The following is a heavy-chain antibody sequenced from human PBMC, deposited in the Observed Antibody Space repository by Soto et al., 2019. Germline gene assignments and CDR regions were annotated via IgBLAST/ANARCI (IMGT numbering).Heavy chain of an antibody. CDR1: GYTFTSYY. J-gene: IGHJ6*03. CDR2: INPSGGST. V-gene: IGHV1-46*03. Sequence: ASVKVSCKASGYTFTSYYMHWVRQAPGQGLEWMGIINPSGGSTSYAQKFQGRVTMTRDTSTSTVYMELSSLRSEDTAVYYCAMSITMVRGVITYYYYYMDVWGKGTTVTVSS. D-gene: IGHD3-10*01. CDR3: AMSITMVRGVITYYYYYMDV.